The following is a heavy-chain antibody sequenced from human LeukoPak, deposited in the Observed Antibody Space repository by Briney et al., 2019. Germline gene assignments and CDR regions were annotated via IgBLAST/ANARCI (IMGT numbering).Heavy chain of an antibody. CDR1: GYTLTELS. V-gene: IGHV1-69*05. CDR3: ARDYYYDSSGYKIDAFDI. CDR2: IIPIFGTA. J-gene: IGHJ3*02. D-gene: IGHD3-22*01. Sequence: ASVKVSCKVSGYTLTELSMHWVRQAPGQGLEWMGRIIPIFGTANYAQKFQGRVTITTDESTSTAYMELSSLRSEDTAVYYCARDYYYDSSGYKIDAFDIWGQGTMVTVSS.